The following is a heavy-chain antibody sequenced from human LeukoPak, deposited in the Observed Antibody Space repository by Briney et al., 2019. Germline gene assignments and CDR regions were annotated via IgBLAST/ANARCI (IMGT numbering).Heavy chain of an antibody. CDR1: GGSINSLY. CDR2: IYYTGST. CDR3: ARHRAYSSSSPFDY. J-gene: IGHJ4*02. D-gene: IGHD6-6*01. Sequence: SETLSLTRSVSGGSINSLYWSWIRQPPGEGLEWIGYIYYTGSTNYNPSLKSRVTMFVDMSKNQFSLRLSSVTAADTAVYYCARHRAYSSSSPFDYWGQGTLVTVSS. V-gene: IGHV4-59*08.